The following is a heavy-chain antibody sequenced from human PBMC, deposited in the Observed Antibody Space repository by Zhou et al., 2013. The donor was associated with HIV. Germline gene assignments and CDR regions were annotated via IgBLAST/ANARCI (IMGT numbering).Heavy chain of an antibody. Sequence: QVQPVQSGAEVRKPGSSVKVSCKTSGVTSTSHTVSWVRQVPGHGLEWMGGTVLRLGTANYAQKFQGRVTITTDESTSTAYMELSSLRSEDTAVYYCARNDGDGEFPLGYWGQGTLGHRLL. CDR2: TVLRLGTA. V-gene: IGHV1-69*16. D-gene: IGHD3-16*01. CDR3: ARNDGDGEFPLGY. J-gene: IGHJ4*02. CDR1: GVTSTSHT.